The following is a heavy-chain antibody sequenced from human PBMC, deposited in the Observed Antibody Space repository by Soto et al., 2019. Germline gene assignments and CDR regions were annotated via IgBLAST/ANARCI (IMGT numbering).Heavy chain of an antibody. D-gene: IGHD2-21*01. CDR2: IYSAGST. V-gene: IGHV3-53*01. Sequence: PRWSLRLSCAASVLTVSSSYMSWVRHAPGKGLQWVSVIYSAGSTYYANSVKGRFTISRDISTNMVYLQMSSLTDEDTAVYYCARARETEYRSDIFFEIWGQGALVSVSS. CDR3: ARARETEYRSDIFFEI. CDR1: VLTVSSSY. J-gene: IGHJ4*02.